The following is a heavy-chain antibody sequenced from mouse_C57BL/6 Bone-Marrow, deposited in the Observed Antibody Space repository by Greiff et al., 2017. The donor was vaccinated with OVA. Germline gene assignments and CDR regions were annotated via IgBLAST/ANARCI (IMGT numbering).Heavy chain of an antibody. D-gene: IGHD2-1*01. CDR1: GYTFTSYW. J-gene: IGHJ2*01. Sequence: VQLQQPGAELVKPGASVKLSCKASGYTFTSYWMQWVNQRPGQGLEWIGEIDPSDSYTNYNQKFKGKSTLTVDKSSSTAYMQLSSLTSEDSAVYYCARRIYYGNYDYWGQGTTLTVSS. CDR2: IDPSDSYT. V-gene: IGHV1-50*01. CDR3: ARRIYYGNYDY.